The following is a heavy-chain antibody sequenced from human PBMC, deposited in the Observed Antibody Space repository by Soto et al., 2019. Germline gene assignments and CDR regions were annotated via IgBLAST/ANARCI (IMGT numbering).Heavy chain of an antibody. CDR2: IIPIFGTA. J-gene: IGHJ3*02. CDR3: ARRGSLAKSQTSAFDI. Sequence: SVKVSCKASGGTFSSYAISWLRQSPGQGLEWMGGIIPIFGTANYAQKFQGRVTITADESTSTAYMELSSLRSEDTAVYYCARRGSLAKSQTSAFDIWGQGTMVTVSS. D-gene: IGHD1-1*01. V-gene: IGHV1-69*13. CDR1: GGTFSSYA.